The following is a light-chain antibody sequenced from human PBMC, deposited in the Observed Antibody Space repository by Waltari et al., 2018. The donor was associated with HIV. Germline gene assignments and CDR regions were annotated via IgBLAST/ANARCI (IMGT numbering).Light chain of an antibody. J-gene: IGKJ4*01. CDR1: QGINNY. Sequence: DIQFTQSPSFLSASVGDRVTITCRASQGINNYLAWYQQKPGKAPRLLIYAASTLQSGVPSRFSGSGSGTEFSLTISSLQPEDFATYYCQQLNSYPRRLTFGGGTKVEVK. CDR3: QQLNSYPRRLT. V-gene: IGKV1-9*01. CDR2: AAS.